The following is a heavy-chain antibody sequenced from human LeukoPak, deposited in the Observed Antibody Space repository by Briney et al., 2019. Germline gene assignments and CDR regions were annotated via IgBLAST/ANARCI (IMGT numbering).Heavy chain of an antibody. Sequence: GDSLKISCKGSGYSFTSYWIGWVRQMPGKGLEWMGIIYPGDSDTRYSPSFQGQVTISADKSISTAYLQWSSLKASDTAMYYCARLGGHYYDSSGYYPGSFDIWGQGTMVTVSS. D-gene: IGHD3-22*01. J-gene: IGHJ3*02. CDR1: GYSFTSYW. V-gene: IGHV5-51*01. CDR3: ARLGGHYYDSSGYYPGSFDI. CDR2: IYPGDSDT.